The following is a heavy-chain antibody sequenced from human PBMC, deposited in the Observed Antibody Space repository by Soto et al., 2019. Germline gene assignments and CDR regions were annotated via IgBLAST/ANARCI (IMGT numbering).Heavy chain of an antibody. D-gene: IGHD1-1*01. CDR2: IYSCGST. CDR3: ARDRGTGTTLTSYYYMDV. V-gene: IGHV3-66*01. J-gene: IGHJ6*03. CDR1: GFTVSSNY. Sequence: EVQLVASGGGSVQPGGSLRLSCAASGFTVSSNYMSWVRQAPGKGLEWVSVIYSCGSTYYADSVKGRFTISRDNSENTVYLQMNSLRIEDTAVYYCARDRGTGTTLTSYYYMDVWGKGPTVSVCS.